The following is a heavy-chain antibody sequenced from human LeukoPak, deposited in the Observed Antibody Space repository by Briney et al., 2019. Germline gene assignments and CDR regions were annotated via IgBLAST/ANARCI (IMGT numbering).Heavy chain of an antibody. D-gene: IGHD3-22*01. V-gene: IGHV1-2*02. Sequence: ASVKVSCKASGYTFTGYYMYWVRQAPGQGLEWMGWINPNSGGTNYAQNFQGRVTMTRDTSITTAYMELSRLTSDDTAVYYCASLAHFDGSTYYPDFWGQGTLVTVSS. CDR1: GYTFTGYY. J-gene: IGHJ4*02. CDR2: INPNSGGT. CDR3: ASLAHFDGSTYYPDF.